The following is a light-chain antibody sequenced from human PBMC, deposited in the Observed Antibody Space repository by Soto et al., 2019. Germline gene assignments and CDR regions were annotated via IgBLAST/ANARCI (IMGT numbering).Light chain of an antibody. V-gene: IGLV2-14*01. J-gene: IGLJ3*02. CDR3: SSYTTTTTPNWV. Sequence: QSALTQPASVSGSPGQSITISCTGISADVSSSNFVSWYQHHPGKAPKLMIYEVSNRPSGVSNRFSGSKSGNTASLTISGLQADDEADYYCSSYTTTTTPNWVFGGGTKLTVL. CDR2: EVS. CDR1: SADVSSSNF.